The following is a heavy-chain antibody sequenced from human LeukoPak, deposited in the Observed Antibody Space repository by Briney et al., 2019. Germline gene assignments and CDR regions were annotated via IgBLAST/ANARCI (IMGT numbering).Heavy chain of an antibody. CDR1: GFTFSTYS. D-gene: IGHD3-22*01. V-gene: IGHV3-48*01. CDR2: ITSSGRNI. J-gene: IGHJ4*02. CDR3: ARQIYYDSSGYQVKGGFDY. Sequence: GGSLRLSCAASGFTFSTYSMNWVRQAPGEGLEWVSYITSSGRNINYAASVKGRFTISTDNAKNSLYLQRNCVRAEDTAVYYCARQIYYDSSGYQVKGGFDYWGQGTLVTVSS.